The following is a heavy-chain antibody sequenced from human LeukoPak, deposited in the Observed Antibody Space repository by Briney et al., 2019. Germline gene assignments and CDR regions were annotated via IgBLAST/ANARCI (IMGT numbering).Heavy chain of an antibody. CDR1: GYTFTGYY. J-gene: IGHJ4*02. V-gene: IGHV1-2*02. D-gene: IGHD1-26*01. Sequence: ASVKVSCKASGYTFTGYYMHWVRQAPGQGLEWMGWINPNSGGTNYAQKFQGRVTMTRDTSISTAYMELSRLRSGDTAVYYCARDSGSYQLPLFDYWGQGTLVTVSS. CDR3: ARDSGSYQLPLFDY. CDR2: INPNSGGT.